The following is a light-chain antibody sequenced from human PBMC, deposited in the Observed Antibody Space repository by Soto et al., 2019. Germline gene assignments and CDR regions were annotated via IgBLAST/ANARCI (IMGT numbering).Light chain of an antibody. V-gene: IGLV1-47*02. J-gene: IGLJ3*02. CDR2: SDD. Sequence: QSVMTQPPLASGTPGQKVTISCSGASSNIGNNFVSWYQQVPGTAPKLLIYSDDQRPSGVPDRVSGSKSGTSASLAISGLRSEDEADYYCSTWDASLSGRVFGGGTKLTVL. CDR1: SSNIGNNF. CDR3: STWDASLSGRV.